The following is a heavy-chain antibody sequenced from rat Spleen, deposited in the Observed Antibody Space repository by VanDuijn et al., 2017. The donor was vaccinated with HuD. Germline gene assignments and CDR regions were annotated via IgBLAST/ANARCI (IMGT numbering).Heavy chain of an antibody. D-gene: IGHD1-6*01. CDR2: INYDGDNT. J-gene: IGHJ2*01. CDR3: TRDRILRSTGFDS. V-gene: IGHV5-20*01. Sequence: EVQLVESGGGLVQPGGSLKLSCAASGFTFNDYYMAWVRQAPTKGLEWVASINYDGDNTYYRDSVKGRFTISRDNAKSSLYLQMDSLRAEDTATYYCTRDRILRSTGFDSWGQGVMVTVSS. CDR1: GFTFNDYY.